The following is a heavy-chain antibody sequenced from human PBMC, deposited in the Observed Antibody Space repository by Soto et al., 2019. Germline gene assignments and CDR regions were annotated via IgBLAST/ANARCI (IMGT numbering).Heavy chain of an antibody. CDR3: ASSNSDFWNGYYEYYFDY. CDR2: IYYSGST. J-gene: IGHJ4*02. V-gene: IGHV4-61*01. CDR1: GGSVSSGSYY. Sequence: SETLSLTCTVSGGSVSSGSYYWSWIRQPPGKGLEWIGYIYYSGSTNYNPSLKSRVTISVDTSKNQFSLKLSSVTAADTAVYYCASSNSDFWNGYYEYYFDYWGQGTLVTVSS. D-gene: IGHD3-3*01.